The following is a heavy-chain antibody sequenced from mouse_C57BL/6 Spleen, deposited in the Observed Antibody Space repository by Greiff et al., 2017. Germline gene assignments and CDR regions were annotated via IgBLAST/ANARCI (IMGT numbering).Heavy chain of an antibody. J-gene: IGHJ2*01. CDR1: GYTFTSYW. CDR3: ARGDYYYGSSYVGDY. V-gene: IGHV1-55*01. Sequence: QVQLQQPGAELVKPGASVKMSCKASGYTFTSYWITWVKQRPGQGLEWIGDIYPGSGSTNYNEKFKSKATLTVDTSSSTAYMQLSSLTSEDSAVYSCARGDYYYGSSYVGDYWGQGTTLTVSS. CDR2: IYPGSGST. D-gene: IGHD1-1*01.